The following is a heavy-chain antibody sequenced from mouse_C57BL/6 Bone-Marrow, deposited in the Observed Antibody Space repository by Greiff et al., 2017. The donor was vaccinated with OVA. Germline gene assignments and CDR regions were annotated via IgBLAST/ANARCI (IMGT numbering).Heavy chain of an antibody. J-gene: IGHJ4*01. D-gene: IGHD1-1*01. V-gene: IGHV2-4*01. CDR1: GFSLTSYG. Sequence: QVQLKQSGPGLVQPSQSLSITCTVSGFSLTSYGVHWVRQPPGKGLEWLGVIWSGGSTDYNAAFISRLSISKDNSKSQVFFKMNSLQADDTAIYYCAKNGAVGEDYAMDYWGQGTSVTVSS. CDR3: AKNGAVGEDYAMDY. CDR2: IWSGGST.